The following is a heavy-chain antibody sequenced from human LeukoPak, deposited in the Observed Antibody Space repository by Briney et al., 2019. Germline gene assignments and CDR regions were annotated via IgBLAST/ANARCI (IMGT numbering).Heavy chain of an antibody. Sequence: SETLSLTCTVSGGSIGSHYWSWIRQPPGEGLEWIGYIYYSGTTSYNPSLKSRVTISVDTSKNQFSLKLSSVPAADTAVYYCARDYYDSRGEAFDIWGLGTMVTVSS. V-gene: IGHV4-59*11. J-gene: IGHJ3*02. CDR1: GGSIGSHY. CDR2: IYYSGTT. CDR3: ARDYYDSRGEAFDI. D-gene: IGHD3-22*01.